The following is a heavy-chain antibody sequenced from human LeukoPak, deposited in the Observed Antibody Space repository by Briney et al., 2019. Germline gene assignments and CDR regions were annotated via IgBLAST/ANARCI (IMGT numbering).Heavy chain of an antibody. CDR2: ISAYNGNT. Sequence: ASVKVSCKASGYTFTSYGISWVRQAPGQGLEWMGWISAYNGNTNYAQKLQGRVTMTTDTSTSTAYMELRGLRSDDTAVYYCARGGGDYLNYYYYYYMDVWGKGTTVTVSS. D-gene: IGHD4-17*01. CDR1: GYTFTSYG. V-gene: IGHV1-18*01. CDR3: ARGGGDYLNYYYYYYMDV. J-gene: IGHJ6*03.